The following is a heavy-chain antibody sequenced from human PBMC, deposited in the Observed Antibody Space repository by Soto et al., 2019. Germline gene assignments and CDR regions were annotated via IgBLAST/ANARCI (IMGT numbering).Heavy chain of an antibody. CDR2: IKSKTDGGTT. J-gene: IGHJ6*02. CDR3: TTKMGGDTAMVERGYYYYGMDV. V-gene: IGHV3-15*07. D-gene: IGHD5-18*01. CDR1: GFTFSNAW. Sequence: GGSLRLSCAASGFTFSNAWMNWVRQAPGKGLEWVGRIKSKTDGGTTDYAAPVKGRFTISRDDSKNTLYLQMNSLKTEDTAVYYCTTKMGGDTAMVERGYYYYGMDVWGQGTTVTVSS.